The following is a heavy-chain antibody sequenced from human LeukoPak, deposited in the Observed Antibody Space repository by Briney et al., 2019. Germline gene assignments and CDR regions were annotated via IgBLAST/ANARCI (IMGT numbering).Heavy chain of an antibody. CDR2: IYYSGST. V-gene: IGHV4-59*08. J-gene: IGHJ4*02. CDR3: ARQLKALFDY. CDR1: GGSISSYY. Sequence: SETLSLTCTVSGGSISSYYWSWIRQPPGKGLEWIGYIYYSGSTNYNPSLKSRVTISVDTSKNQFSLKLSSVTAADTAVYYCARQLKALFDYWGQGTLVTVSS.